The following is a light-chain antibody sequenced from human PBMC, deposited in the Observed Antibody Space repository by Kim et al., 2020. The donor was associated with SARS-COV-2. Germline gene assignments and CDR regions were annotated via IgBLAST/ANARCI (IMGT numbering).Light chain of an antibody. Sequence: EIVMTQSPATLSVSPGERATLSCRASQSVSSNLAWYQQKPGQAPRLLIYGASTRATGIPARFSGSGSGTEFTLTISSLKSEDFAVYYCQQYNNWPYTFGQGTKREI. CDR3: QQYNNWPYT. J-gene: IGKJ2*01. V-gene: IGKV3-15*01. CDR1: QSVSSN. CDR2: GAS.